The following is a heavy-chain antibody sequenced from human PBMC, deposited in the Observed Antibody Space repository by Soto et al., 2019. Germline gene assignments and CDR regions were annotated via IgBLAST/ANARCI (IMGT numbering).Heavy chain of an antibody. V-gene: IGHV4-4*07. Sequence: SETLSLTCSVSGASIKSYYWAWIRQPAGKGLEWIGRIFASGTTNYNPSLRSRVTLSIDTSKNQFSLKLSSVTAADTAVYYCARGQGRVDTAMVPQYWGQGTLVTVSS. J-gene: IGHJ4*02. D-gene: IGHD5-18*01. CDR3: ARGQGRVDTAMVPQY. CDR1: GASIKSYY. CDR2: IFASGTT.